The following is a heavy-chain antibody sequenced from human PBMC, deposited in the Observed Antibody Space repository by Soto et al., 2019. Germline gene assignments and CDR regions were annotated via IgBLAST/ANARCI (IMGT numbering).Heavy chain of an antibody. D-gene: IGHD3-3*01. CDR2: ISGSGGST. V-gene: IGHV3-23*01. CDR1: GFTFSSYA. Sequence: PGGSLRLSCAASGFTFSSYAMSWVRQAPGKGLEWVSAISGSGGSTYYADSVKGRFTISRDNSKNTLYLQMNSLRAEDTAVYYCAKDGTIFGVVISSHYGMDVWGQGTTVTVSS. CDR3: AKDGTIFGVVISSHYGMDV. J-gene: IGHJ6*02.